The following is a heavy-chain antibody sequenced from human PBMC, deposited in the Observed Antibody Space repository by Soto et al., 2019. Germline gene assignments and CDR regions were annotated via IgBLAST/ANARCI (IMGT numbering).Heavy chain of an antibody. V-gene: IGHV1-69*13. D-gene: IGHD1-20*01. CDR3: ARQYNWNYYGMDV. CDR1: GGTFSSYA. Sequence: SVKVSCKASGGTFSSYAISWVRQAPGQGLEWMGGIIPIFGTANYAQKFQGRVTITADESTSTAYMELSSLRSEDTAVYYCARQYNWNYYGMDVWGQGTTVTVSS. J-gene: IGHJ6*02. CDR2: IIPIFGTA.